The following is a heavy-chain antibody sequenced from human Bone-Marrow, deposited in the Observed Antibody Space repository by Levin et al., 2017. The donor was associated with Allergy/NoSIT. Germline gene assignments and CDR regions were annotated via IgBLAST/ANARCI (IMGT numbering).Heavy chain of an antibody. CDR1: GFTFSSYA. V-gene: IGHV3-30*04. CDR2: ISYDGSNK. Sequence: GESLKISCAASGFTFSSYAMHWVRQAPGKGLEWVAVISYDGSNKYYADSVKGRFTISRDNSKNTLYLQMNSLRAEDTAVYYCARDEYYDILTAQGFFDYWGQGTLVTVSS. J-gene: IGHJ4*02. CDR3: ARDEYYDILTAQGFFDY. D-gene: IGHD3-9*01.